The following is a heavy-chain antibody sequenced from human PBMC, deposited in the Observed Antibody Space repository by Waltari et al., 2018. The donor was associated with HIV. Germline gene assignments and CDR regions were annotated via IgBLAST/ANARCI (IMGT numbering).Heavy chain of an antibody. CDR1: GFTFSPLA. CDR3: ARGRDIVATWRDYFDY. J-gene: IGHJ4*02. CDR2: ISISSTYI. Sequence: EVQLVESGGGLVKPGGSLGPSLPALGFTFSPLALTWVRQAPGKGLEWGSSISISSTYIYYADSVKGRFTISRDNAKNSLYLQMNSLRAEDTAVYYCARGRDIVATWRDYFDYWGQGTLVTVSS. V-gene: IGHV3-21*01. D-gene: IGHD5-12*01.